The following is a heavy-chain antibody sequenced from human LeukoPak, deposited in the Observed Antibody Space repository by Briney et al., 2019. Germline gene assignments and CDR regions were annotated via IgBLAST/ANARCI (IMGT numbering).Heavy chain of an antibody. V-gene: IGHV4-59*01. D-gene: IGHD6-13*01. CDR3: ASSYPHHIHSRSWHHIH. CDR2: SSYSGSS. J-gene: IGHJ4*02. Sequence: SETLSLTCTVSGGSISTYYWSWIRQVPGKGLEWIGYSSYSGSSNYNPSLKSRVTISVDTSKTQFSLYLNSVAAADTAVYYCASSYPHHIHSRSWHHIHWGQGTLVTVSS. CDR1: GGSISTYY.